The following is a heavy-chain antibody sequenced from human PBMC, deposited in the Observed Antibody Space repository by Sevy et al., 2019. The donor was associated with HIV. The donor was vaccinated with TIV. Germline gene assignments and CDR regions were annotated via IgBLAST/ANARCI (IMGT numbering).Heavy chain of an antibody. J-gene: IGHJ6*02. V-gene: IGHV3-21*01. CDR3: ARGLVNWDGMDV. CDR1: GFTFSNYN. D-gene: IGHD7-27*01. Sequence: GGSLRLSCAASGFTFSNYNMNWVRQAPGKGLEWVSFISFMSNYIYYGASVKGRFTITRDNAKNSVYLQMNSLRAEDTAVYYCARGLVNWDGMDVWGQGTTVTVSS. CDR2: ISFMSNYI.